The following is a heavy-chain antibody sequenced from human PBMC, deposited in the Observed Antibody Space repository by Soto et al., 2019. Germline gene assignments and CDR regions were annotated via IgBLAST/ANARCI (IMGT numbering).Heavy chain of an antibody. CDR2: IYYSGST. V-gene: IGHV4-59*01. CDR3: ARVAEAYSSGWYGPLDHFDY. D-gene: IGHD6-19*01. Sequence: QVQLQESGPGLVKPSGTLSLTCTVSGGSISSYYWSWIRQPPGKGLEWIGYIYYSGSTNYNPSLKSRVTISVDTSKNQFSLKLSSVTAADTAVYYCARVAEAYSSGWYGPLDHFDYWGQGTLVTVSS. CDR1: GGSISSYY. J-gene: IGHJ4*02.